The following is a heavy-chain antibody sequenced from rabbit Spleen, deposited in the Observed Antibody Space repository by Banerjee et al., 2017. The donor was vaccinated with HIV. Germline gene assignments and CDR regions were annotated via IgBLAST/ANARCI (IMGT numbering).Heavy chain of an antibody. CDR1: GFSFSSSDY. V-gene: IGHV1S40*01. CDR2: IAGSSSGFT. CDR3: VRDQAGDAGYGPWYFNL. J-gene: IGHJ4*01. D-gene: IGHD4-2*01. Sequence: QSLEESGGDLVKPGASLTLTCTASGFSFSSSDYMCWVRQAPGKGLEWISCIAGSSSGFTYSATWAKGRFTCSKTSSNTLYLQLNSLIVADTATYFCVRDQAGDAGYGPWYFNLWGPGTLVTVS.